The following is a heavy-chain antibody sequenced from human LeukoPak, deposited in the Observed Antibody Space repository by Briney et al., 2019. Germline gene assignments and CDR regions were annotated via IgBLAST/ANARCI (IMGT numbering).Heavy chain of an antibody. J-gene: IGHJ1*01. Sequence: PGGSLRLSCVASGFNFRNHWVAWIRHAPGGGREWVANIKKDGNEKYYLDSVRGRFTISRDNAKNSLYLQMNSLGAEDTAVYYCVRELVVGPAEYFQSWGQGTLVTVSS. CDR3: VRELVVGPAEYFQS. CDR1: GFNFRNHW. V-gene: IGHV3-7*01. CDR2: IKKDGNEK. D-gene: IGHD2-15*01.